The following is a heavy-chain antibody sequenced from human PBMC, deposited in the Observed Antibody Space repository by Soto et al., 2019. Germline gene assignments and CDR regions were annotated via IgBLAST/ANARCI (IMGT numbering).Heavy chain of an antibody. J-gene: IGHJ6*02. CDR1: GGSISSGGYY. V-gene: IGHV4-31*03. D-gene: IGHD3-22*01. CDR3: ARARGSSGYYYVYYYYGMDV. Sequence: KTSETLSLTCTVSGGSISSGGYYWSWIRQHPGKGLEWIGYIYYSGSTYYNPSLKSRVTISVDTPKNQFSLKLSSVTAADTAVYYCARARGSSGYYYVYYYYGMDVWGQATTVPVS. CDR2: IYYSGST.